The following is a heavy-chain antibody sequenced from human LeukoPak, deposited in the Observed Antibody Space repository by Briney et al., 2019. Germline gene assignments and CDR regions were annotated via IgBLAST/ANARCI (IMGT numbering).Heavy chain of an antibody. Sequence: SETLSVTCTVSGGSINNYYWSWIRQPPRKGLEWIGCIYYSGRSNYNPSLKSRVTISVDTSKNHFSLRLSSVTAADTAMYYCARHYSPIDYWGQGTLVTVSS. J-gene: IGHJ4*02. CDR1: GGSINNYY. V-gene: IGHV4-59*08. CDR2: IYYSGRS. D-gene: IGHD2-15*01. CDR3: ARHYSPIDY.